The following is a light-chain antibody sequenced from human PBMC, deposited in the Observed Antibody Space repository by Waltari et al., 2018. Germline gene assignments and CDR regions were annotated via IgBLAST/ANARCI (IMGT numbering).Light chain of an antibody. J-gene: IGKJ1*01. CDR2: HTS. V-gene: IGKV3-20*01. CDR1: QSVSIY. CDR3: QHYKSLPVS. Sequence: IVLTQSPGTLSLSPGERATLSCRASQSVSIYLAWYQQKPGQAPRLLIYHTSTRATGIPDRVSGSGSVTDFSLTISGLEPEDFAVYYCQHYKSLPVSFGQGTRVEIK.